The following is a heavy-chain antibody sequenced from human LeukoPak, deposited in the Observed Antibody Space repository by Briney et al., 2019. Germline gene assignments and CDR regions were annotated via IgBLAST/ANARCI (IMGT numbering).Heavy chain of an antibody. D-gene: IGHD3-9*01. CDR3: ARVVSVSYDILTGFERRTNWFDP. Sequence: SETLSLTCAVYGGSFSGYYWSWIRQPPGKGLEWIGEINHSGSTNYNPSLKSRVTISVDTSKNQFSLKLSSVTAADTAVYYCARVVSVSYDILTGFERRTNWFDPWGQGTLVTVSS. CDR2: INHSGST. CDR1: GGSFSGYY. V-gene: IGHV4-34*01. J-gene: IGHJ5*02.